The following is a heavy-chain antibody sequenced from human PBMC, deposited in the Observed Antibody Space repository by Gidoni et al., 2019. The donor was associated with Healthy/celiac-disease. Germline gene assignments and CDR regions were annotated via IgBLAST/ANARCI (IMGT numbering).Heavy chain of an antibody. CDR1: GGPISSSSYY. CDR2: IYSSGSN. CDR3: ARHARNIGGAFDI. D-gene: IGHD1-1*01. V-gene: IGHV4-39*01. J-gene: IGHJ3*02. Sequence: QLQLQESGPGLVKPSETLSLTCTVSGGPISSSSYYWGWIRQPPGKGLEWIGSIYSSGSNHYNPSLKSRVTISVDTSKNQFSLKLSSVTAADTAVYYCARHARNIGGAFDIWGQGTMVTVSS.